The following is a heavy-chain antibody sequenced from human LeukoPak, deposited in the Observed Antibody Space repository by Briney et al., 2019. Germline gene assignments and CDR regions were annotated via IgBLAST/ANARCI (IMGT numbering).Heavy chain of an antibody. CDR2: IYGSTSA. D-gene: IGHD3-10*01. Sequence: GGSLRLSCAASGFTVSSNYINWVRQAPGKGLEWVSLIYGSTSADYADSVKGRFTISRDTSMNTVYLQMNSLRAEDTAVYYCARLNFGDDYWGQGTLVTVSS. V-gene: IGHV3-66*01. CDR1: GFTVSSNY. CDR3: ARLNFGDDY. J-gene: IGHJ4*02.